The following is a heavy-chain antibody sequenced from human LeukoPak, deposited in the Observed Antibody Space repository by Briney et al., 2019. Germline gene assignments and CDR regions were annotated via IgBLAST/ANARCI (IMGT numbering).Heavy chain of an antibody. J-gene: IGHJ4*02. CDR1: GGSFGGYY. Sequence: SETLSLTCAVYGGSFGGYYWSWIRQPPGRWLEWIGEINHSGSTNYNPSLRGRVPLPVDPSKNQFSLRLSSVTAADTAVYYCARVPTRYSSGWYRSPVDYWGQGTLVTVSS. CDR3: ARVPTRYSSGWYRSPVDY. D-gene: IGHD6-19*01. V-gene: IGHV4-34*01. CDR2: INHSGST.